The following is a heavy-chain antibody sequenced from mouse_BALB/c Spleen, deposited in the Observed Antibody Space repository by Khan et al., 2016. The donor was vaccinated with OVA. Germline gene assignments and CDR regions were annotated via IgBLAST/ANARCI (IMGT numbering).Heavy chain of an antibody. Sequence: VKLLESGPGLVAPSQSLSITCTVSGFSLTSYGVHWVRQPPGKGLEWLGVILAGRSTNYNSPFKSRLSNSTANSKSQVFLKMNSLETDGAAMYYCARLEDIWGQGTTLTVSS. J-gene: IGHJ2*01. V-gene: IGHV2-9*02. D-gene: IGHD1-3*01. CDR3: ARLEDI. CDR1: GFSLTSYG. CDR2: ILAGRST.